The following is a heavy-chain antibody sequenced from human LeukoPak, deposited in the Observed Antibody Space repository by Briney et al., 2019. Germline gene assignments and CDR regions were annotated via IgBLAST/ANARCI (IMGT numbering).Heavy chain of an antibody. J-gene: IGHJ3*01. V-gene: IGHV3-53*01. CDR1: GFTVSSNY. Sequence: PGGSLRLSCAASGFTVSSNYMSWVRQAPGKGLEWVSVIYSGGSTYYADSVKGRFTISRDNSKNTMYLQMNSLRAEDTAVYYCARNLVGLGVYDAFDLWGQGTLVTVSS. D-gene: IGHD2-15*01. CDR3: ARNLVGLGVYDAFDL. CDR2: IYSGGST.